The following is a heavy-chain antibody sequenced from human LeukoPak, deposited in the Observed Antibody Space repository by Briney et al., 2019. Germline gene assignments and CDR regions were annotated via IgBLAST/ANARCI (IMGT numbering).Heavy chain of an antibody. CDR2: ISSSGSTI. CDR3: ARDLSLYCSGGSCYSLNY. CDR1: GFTFTNYW. V-gene: IGHV3-48*04. J-gene: IGHJ4*02. Sequence: GGSLRLSCAASGFTFTNYWMNWLRQAPGKGLEWVSYISSSGSTIYYADSVKGRFTISRDNAKNSLYLQMNSLRAEDTAVYYCARDLSLYCSGGSCYSLNYWGQGTLVTVSS. D-gene: IGHD2-15*01.